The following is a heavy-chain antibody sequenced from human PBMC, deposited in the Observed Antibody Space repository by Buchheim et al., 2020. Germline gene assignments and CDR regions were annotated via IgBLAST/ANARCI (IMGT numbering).Heavy chain of an antibody. CDR3: TAFYGMDV. CDR2: INSKTDGGTT. J-gene: IGHJ6*02. V-gene: IGHV3-15*01. Sequence: EVQLVESGGGLVKPGGSLRLSCAASGFTFSNAWMSWVRQAPGKGLEWVGRINSKTDGGTTNYAAPVKGRFTISRDDSKNTLYLQMNSLKTEDTAVYYCTAFYGMDVWGQGT. CDR1: GFTFSNAW.